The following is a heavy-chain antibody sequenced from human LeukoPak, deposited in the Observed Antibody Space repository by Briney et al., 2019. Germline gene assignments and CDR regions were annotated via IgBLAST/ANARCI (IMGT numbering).Heavy chain of an antibody. J-gene: IGHJ4*02. CDR3: ARSPPSLRSYSITYYFDY. CDR1: GFTFSSYW. CDR2: IKQDGSEK. Sequence: PGGSLRLSCAASGFTFSSYWMSWVRQAPGKGLEWVANIKQDGSEKYYVDSVKGRFTISRDNAKNSLYLQMNSLRAEDTAVYYCARSPPSLRSYSITYYFDYWGQGTLVTVSS. V-gene: IGHV3-7*01. D-gene: IGHD1-26*01.